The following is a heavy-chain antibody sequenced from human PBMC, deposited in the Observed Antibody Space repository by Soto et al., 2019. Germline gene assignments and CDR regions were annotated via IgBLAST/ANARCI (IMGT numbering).Heavy chain of an antibody. Sequence: GESLKISCKGSGYSFTSYWIGWVHQMPGKGLEWMGIIYPGDSDTRYSPSFQGQVTISADKSISTAYLQWSSLKASDTAMYYCASSHDYGGNSGRDAFDIWGQGTMVTVSS. J-gene: IGHJ3*02. CDR2: IYPGDSDT. D-gene: IGHD4-17*01. V-gene: IGHV5-51*07. CDR1: GYSFTSYW. CDR3: ASSHDYGGNSGRDAFDI.